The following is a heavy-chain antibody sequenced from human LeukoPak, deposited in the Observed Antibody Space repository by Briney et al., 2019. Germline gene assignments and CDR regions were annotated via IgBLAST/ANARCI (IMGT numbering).Heavy chain of an antibody. CDR2: ISGSGGST. Sequence: PGGSLRLSCAASGFTFSSYAMNWVRQAPGKGLEWVSAISGSGGSTYYADSVKGRFTISRDNSKNTLYLQMNSLRAEDTAVYYCAKVMNYYDTSGYYGPFDYWGQGTLVTVSS. CDR1: GFTFSSYA. D-gene: IGHD3-22*01. V-gene: IGHV3-23*01. J-gene: IGHJ4*02. CDR3: AKVMNYYDTSGYYGPFDY.